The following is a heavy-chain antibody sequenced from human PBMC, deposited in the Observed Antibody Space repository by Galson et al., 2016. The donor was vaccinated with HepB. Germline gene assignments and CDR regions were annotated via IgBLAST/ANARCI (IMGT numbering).Heavy chain of an antibody. CDR3: ARDLRPRWELDYYNYGMDV. Sequence: SLRLSCAASGFRFSSYGMHWVRQAPVKGLEWVAVISFDGSTKNYIDSVKGRFTVSRDNLENTLYLQMNSLRTDDTAKYYCARDLRPRWELDYYNYGMDVWGQGTTVTVSS. D-gene: IGHD4-23*01. CDR2: ISFDGSTK. J-gene: IGHJ6*02. CDR1: GFRFSSYG. V-gene: IGHV3-30*03.